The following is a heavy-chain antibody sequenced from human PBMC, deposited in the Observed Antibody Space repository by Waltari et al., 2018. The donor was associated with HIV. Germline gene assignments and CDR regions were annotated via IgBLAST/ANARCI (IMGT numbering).Heavy chain of an antibody. CDR2: ITPRASI. Sequence: QVQLQQWGAGLLKASETLSLTCAVYGGSFSGYFWTWIRQPPGKPLEWIGEITPRASINYNPSLKSRVSMSVDTSKNQFSLSLTSVTAADTAVYYCARSRGRIRWFEFWGQGTQVTVTS. J-gene: IGHJ4*02. V-gene: IGHV4-34*01. D-gene: IGHD3-16*01. CDR3: ARSRGRIRWFEF. CDR1: GGSFSGYF.